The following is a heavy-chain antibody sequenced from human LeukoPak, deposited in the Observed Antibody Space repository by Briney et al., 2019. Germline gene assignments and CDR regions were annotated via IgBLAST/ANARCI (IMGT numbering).Heavy chain of an antibody. CDR3: ARDNSVEDTAWWFDP. CDR2: INPSGGST. CDR1: GYTFTSYY. D-gene: IGHD2-15*01. V-gene: IGHV1-46*01. J-gene: IGHJ6*04. Sequence: ASVKVSCKASGYTFTSYYMHWVRQAPGQGLEWMGIINPSGGSTSYAQKFQGRATMTRDMSTSTDYMELSSLRSEDTAVYYCARDNSVEDTAWWFDPWGKGTTVTISS.